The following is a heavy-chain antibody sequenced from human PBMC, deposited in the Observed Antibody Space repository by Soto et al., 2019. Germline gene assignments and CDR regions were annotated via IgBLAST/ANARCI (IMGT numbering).Heavy chain of an antibody. CDR3: AKDRSDIVVVPAATIDY. CDR1: GFTFGSYG. D-gene: IGHD2-2*01. J-gene: IGHJ4*02. V-gene: IGHV3-30*18. Sequence: TGGSLILSCAASGFTFGSYGMHWVRQAPGKGLEWVAVISYDGSNKYYADSVKGRFTISRDNSKNTLYLQMNSLRAEDTAVYYCAKDRSDIVVVPAATIDYWGQGTLVTAPQ. CDR2: ISYDGSNK.